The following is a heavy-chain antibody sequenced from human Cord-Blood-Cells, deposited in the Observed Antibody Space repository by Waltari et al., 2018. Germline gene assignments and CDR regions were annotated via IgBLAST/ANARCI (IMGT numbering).Heavy chain of an antibody. CDR2: IYYSGST. CDR3: ARQYSGSSHDAFDI. D-gene: IGHD1-26*01. J-gene: IGHJ3*02. Sequence: QLQLQESGPGLVKPSETLSLTCTVSGGSISSSSYYWGWIRQPPGKGLEWIGSIYYSGSTYYNPSLKSRVTISVDTSKNQFSLKLSSVTAADTAMYYCARQYSGSSHDAFDIWGQGTMVTVSS. CDR1: GGSISSSSYY. V-gene: IGHV4-39*01.